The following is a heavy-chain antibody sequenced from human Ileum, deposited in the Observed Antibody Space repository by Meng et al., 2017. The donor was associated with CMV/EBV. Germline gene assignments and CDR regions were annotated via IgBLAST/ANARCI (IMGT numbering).Heavy chain of an antibody. V-gene: IGHV3-23*01. Sequence: SGFMFSIYHMAWVRQAPGKGLEGVSAISTSGFGTWYADSVKGRFTISRDNSKNTLYLQMNSLRAEDTAVYYCATNKGPDTYYTLDYWGQGTLVTVSS. CDR1: GFMFSIYH. CDR2: ISTSGFGT. J-gene: IGHJ4*02. CDR3: ATNKGPDTYYTLDY. D-gene: IGHD3-3*01.